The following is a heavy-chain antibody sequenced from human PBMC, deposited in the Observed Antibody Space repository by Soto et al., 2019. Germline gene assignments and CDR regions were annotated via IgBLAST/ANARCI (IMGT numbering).Heavy chain of an antibody. CDR3: AREGRTIVSSGLDS. CDR2: IFRDGST. D-gene: IGHD2-2*01. CDR1: GYSLSSGYY. Sequence: SETLSLTCAVSGYSLSSGYYWVWIRQPPGKGLEWIGSIFRDGSTYYNPSLKSRLIISVDTSKNQFSLKLSSVTAADTAFYYCAREGRTIVSSGLDSWGQGTLVTVSS. V-gene: IGHV4-38-2*02. J-gene: IGHJ4*02.